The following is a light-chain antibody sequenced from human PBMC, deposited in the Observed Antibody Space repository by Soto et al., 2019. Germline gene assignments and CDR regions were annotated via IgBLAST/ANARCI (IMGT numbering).Light chain of an antibody. CDR2: EVS. CDR3: SSYTSSSTLLI. Sequence: QSAPTQPASVSGSAGQSITISCTGTSSDVGGYKYVSWYQHHPGKAPKLMIYEVSSRPSGVSYRFSGSKSGNTASLTISGLQAEDEADYYCSSYTSSSTLLIFGTGTKVTVL. V-gene: IGLV2-14*01. J-gene: IGLJ1*01. CDR1: SSDVGGYKY.